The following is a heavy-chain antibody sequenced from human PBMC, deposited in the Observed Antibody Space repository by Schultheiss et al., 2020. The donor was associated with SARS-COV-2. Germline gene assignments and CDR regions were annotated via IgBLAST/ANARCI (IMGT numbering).Heavy chain of an antibody. V-gene: IGHV1-18*01. CDR2: INPYNENT. J-gene: IGHJ4*02. Sequence: ASVKVSCKTSGYIFTNSGITWVRQAPGQGLEWMGWINPYNENTKYGQKVQGRVTMTTDTSTSTAYMELRSLRSDDTAVYYCAKYRGWYARPPLLFDYWGQGILVTVSS. D-gene: IGHD6-19*01. CDR1: GYIFTNSG. CDR3: AKYRGWYARPPLLFDY.